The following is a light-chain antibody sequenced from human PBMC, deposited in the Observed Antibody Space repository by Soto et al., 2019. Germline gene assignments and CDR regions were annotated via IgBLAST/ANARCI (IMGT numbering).Light chain of an antibody. CDR1: SCNIGAGYD. CDR3: QSYDSSLSGGDVV. J-gene: IGLJ2*01. V-gene: IGLV1-40*01. CDR2: GNS. Sequence: QSVLTQPPSVSGAPGQRVTISCTGSSCNIGAGYDVHWYQQLPGTAPKLLIYGNSNRPSGVPDRFSGSKSGTSASLAITGLQAEDEADYYCQSYDSSLSGGDVVFGGGTKVTVL.